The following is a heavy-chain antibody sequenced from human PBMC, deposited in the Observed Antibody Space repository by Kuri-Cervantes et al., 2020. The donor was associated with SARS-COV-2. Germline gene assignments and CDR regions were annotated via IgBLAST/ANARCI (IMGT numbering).Heavy chain of an antibody. CDR1: GYTFTGYY. CDR3: AILYWNDGNWFDP. CDR2: INPNSGGT. V-gene: IGHV1-2*02. J-gene: IGHJ5*02. D-gene: IGHD1-1*01. Sequence: ASVKVSCKASGYTFTGYYMHWVRQAPGQGLEWMGWINPNSGGTNYAQEFQGRVTMTRDTSISTAYMELSRLRSDDTAVYYCAILYWNDGNWFDPWGQGTLVTVSS.